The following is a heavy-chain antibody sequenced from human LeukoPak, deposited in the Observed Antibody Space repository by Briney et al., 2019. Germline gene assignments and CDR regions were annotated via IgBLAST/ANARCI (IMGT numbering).Heavy chain of an antibody. Sequence: SETLSLTCTVSGGSISSSTYYWGWIRQPPGKGLEWTGRIYYSGSTYYNPSLKSRVTISVDTSKNQFSLKLSSVTAADTAVYYCARGSRYDILTGYSNWFDPWGQGTLVTVSS. V-gene: IGHV4-39*07. CDR3: ARGSRYDILTGYSNWFDP. D-gene: IGHD3-9*01. CDR1: GGSISSSTYY. CDR2: IYYSGST. J-gene: IGHJ5*02.